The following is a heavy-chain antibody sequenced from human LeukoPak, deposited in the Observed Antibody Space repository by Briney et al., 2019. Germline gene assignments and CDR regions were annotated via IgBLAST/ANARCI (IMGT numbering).Heavy chain of an antibody. CDR3: ARIPPYCSGGSCYSTDLNFDY. V-gene: IGHV2-70*11. J-gene: IGHJ4*02. CDR1: GFSLTTSGMC. Sequence: SGPALVKPTQTLTLTCTFSGFSLTTSGMCVSWIRQPPGKALEWLARIDWDDDKYYSTSLRARLTISKDTFRNQVVLTMTNMDPVDTATYYCARIPPYCSGGSCYSTDLNFDYWGQGTLVTVSS. D-gene: IGHD2-15*01. CDR2: IDWDDDK.